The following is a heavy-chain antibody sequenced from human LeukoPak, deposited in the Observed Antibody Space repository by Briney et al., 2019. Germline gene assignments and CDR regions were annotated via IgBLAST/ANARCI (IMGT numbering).Heavy chain of an antibody. Sequence: GASVKVSCKASGYTFTGYYMHWVRQAPGQGLEWMGWINPNSGVTNYAQKLQGRVTMTRDTSISTAYMELSRLRSDDTAVYYCARVHCSGGSCYPPYYYGMDVWGQGTTVTVSS. CDR3: ARVHCSGGSCYPPYYYGMDV. V-gene: IGHV1-2*02. CDR1: GYTFTGYY. J-gene: IGHJ6*02. D-gene: IGHD2-15*01. CDR2: INPNSGVT.